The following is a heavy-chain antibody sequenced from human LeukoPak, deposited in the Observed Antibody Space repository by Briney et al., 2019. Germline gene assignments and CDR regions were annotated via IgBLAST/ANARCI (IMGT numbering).Heavy chain of an antibody. CDR3: ARALLAYCGGDCNNWFDP. Sequence: SETLSLTCTVSGYSISSGYYWGWIRQPPGKGLEWIGSMYHSGSTYYNPSLKSRVTISVDTSKNQFSLRLSSVTAADTAVYYCARALLAYCGGDCNNWFDPWGQGTLVTVSS. CDR2: MYHSGST. V-gene: IGHV4-38-2*02. CDR1: GYSISSGYY. D-gene: IGHD2-21*02. J-gene: IGHJ5*02.